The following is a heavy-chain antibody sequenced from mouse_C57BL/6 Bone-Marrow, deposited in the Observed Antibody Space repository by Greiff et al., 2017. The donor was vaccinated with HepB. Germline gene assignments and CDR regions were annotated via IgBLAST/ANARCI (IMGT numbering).Heavy chain of an antibody. J-gene: IGHJ3*01. CDR2: ISYDGSN. CDR3: AREAWFAY. V-gene: IGHV3-6*01. Sequence: EVKLMESGPGLVKPSQSLSLTCSVTGYSITSGYYWNWIRQFPGNKLEWKGYISYDGSNNYNPSLKNRISITRDTSKNQFFLKLNSVTTEDTATYYCAREAWFAYWGQGTLVTVSA. CDR1: GYSITSGYY.